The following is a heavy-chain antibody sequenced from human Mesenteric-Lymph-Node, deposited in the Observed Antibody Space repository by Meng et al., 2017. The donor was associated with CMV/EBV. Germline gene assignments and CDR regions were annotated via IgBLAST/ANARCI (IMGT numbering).Heavy chain of an antibody. CDR3: ARGKGRGYFHFDL. Sequence: SCKASGYTFTGYYLYWVRQAPGKGLEWVSVIYSNGITYYTDSVKGRFTISRDDSKNTVYVQMNRLRAEDSAVYYCARGKGRGYFHFDLWGQGTLVTVSS. D-gene: IGHD6-25*01. CDR2: IYSNGIT. CDR1: GYTFTGYY. V-gene: IGHV3-53*01. J-gene: IGHJ4*02.